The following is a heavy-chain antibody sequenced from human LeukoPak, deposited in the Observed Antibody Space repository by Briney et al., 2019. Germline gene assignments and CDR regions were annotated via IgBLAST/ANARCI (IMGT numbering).Heavy chain of an antibody. V-gene: IGHV1-18*01. CDR1: GYTFTSYG. CDR3: ASTPHYYDSSGPLDY. CDR2: ISAYNGNT. D-gene: IGHD3-22*01. J-gene: IGHJ4*02. Sequence: ASVKVSCKASGYTFTSYGISWVRQAPGQGLEWMGWISAYNGNTNYAQKLQGRVTMTTDTSTSTAYMELSSLRSEDTAVYYCASTPHYYDSSGPLDYWGQGTLVTVSS.